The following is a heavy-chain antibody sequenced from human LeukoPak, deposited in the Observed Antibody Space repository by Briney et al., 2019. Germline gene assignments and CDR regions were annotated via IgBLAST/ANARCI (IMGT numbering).Heavy chain of an antibody. CDR3: ARVNLAAGGTKGRYFDL. V-gene: IGHV4-4*07. D-gene: IGHD6-13*01. J-gene: IGHJ2*01. CDR2: IYTSGST. CDR1: GGSISSYY. Sequence: SETLSLTCTVSGGSISSYYWSWIRQPAGKGLEWIGRIYTSGSTNYNPSLKGRVSMSLDTSKNQFSLKLSSVTAADTAVYYCARVNLAAGGTKGRYFDLWGRGTLVTVSS.